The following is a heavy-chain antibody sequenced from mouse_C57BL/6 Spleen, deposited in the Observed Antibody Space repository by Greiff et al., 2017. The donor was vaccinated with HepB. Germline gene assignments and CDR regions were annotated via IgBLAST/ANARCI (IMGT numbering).Heavy chain of an antibody. D-gene: IGHD1-1*01. CDR3: ARGDYYGSSSMDY. CDR2: INPSSGYT. J-gene: IGHJ4*01. CDR1: GYTFTSYW. V-gene: IGHV1-7*01. Sequence: VQLQESGAELAKPGASVKLSCKASGYTFTSYWMHWVKQRPGQGLEWIGYINPSSGYTKYNQKFKDKATLTADKSYSTAYMQLSSLTYEDSAFYYCARGDYYGSSSMDYWGQGTSVTVSS.